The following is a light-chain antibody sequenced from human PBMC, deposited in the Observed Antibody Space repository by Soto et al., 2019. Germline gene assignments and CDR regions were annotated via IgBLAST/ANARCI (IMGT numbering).Light chain of an antibody. CDR3: QQFNSYPT. Sequence: AIQLTQSPSSRSASVGDRVTITCRASQGISSALAWYQQKPGKAPKLLIYDASSLESGVPSRFSGSGSGTDFTLTISSLQPEVFATYYCQQFNSYPTFGQGTRLEIK. CDR1: QGISSA. J-gene: IGKJ5*01. V-gene: IGKV1-13*02. CDR2: DAS.